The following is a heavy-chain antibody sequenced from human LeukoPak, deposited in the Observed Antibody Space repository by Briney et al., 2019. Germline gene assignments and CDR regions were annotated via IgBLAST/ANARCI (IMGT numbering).Heavy chain of an antibody. CDR1: GFTFSRYA. D-gene: IGHD5-18*01. Sequence: PGGSLRLSCAASGFTFSRYAMSWVRQAPGKGLEWVSAISGSGGSTYYADSVKGRFTISRDNSKNTLYLQMNTLRAGDTAVYFCAKNGRGYSSDYFDYWGQGTLVTVSS. CDR3: AKNGRGYSSDYFDY. CDR2: ISGSGGST. J-gene: IGHJ4*02. V-gene: IGHV3-23*01.